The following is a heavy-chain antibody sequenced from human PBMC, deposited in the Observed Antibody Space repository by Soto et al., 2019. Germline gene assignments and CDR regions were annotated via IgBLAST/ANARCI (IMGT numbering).Heavy chain of an antibody. J-gene: IGHJ4*02. D-gene: IGHD5-12*01. CDR1: RFSLSTSGMC. Sequence: SGPTLVNPTQTLTLTCTFSRFSLSTSGMCVSWIRQPPGKALEWLARIDWDDDKYYSTSLKTRLTISKDTSKNQVVLTMTNMDPVDTATYYCARIRSGYAVFDYWGQGTLVTVSS. CDR3: ARIRSGYAVFDY. V-gene: IGHV2-70*11. CDR2: IDWDDDK.